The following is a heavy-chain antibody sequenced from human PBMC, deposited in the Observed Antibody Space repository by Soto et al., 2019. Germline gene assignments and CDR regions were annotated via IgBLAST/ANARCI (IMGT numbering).Heavy chain of an antibody. J-gene: IGHJ6*02. CDR2: ISYDGSNK. D-gene: IGHD3-10*01. CDR3: AKDLGMVRDYYYGMDV. V-gene: IGHV3-30*18. Sequence: PGGSLRLSCAASGFTFSSDGMHWVRQAPGEGLEWVAVISYDGSNKYYADSVKGRFTISRDNSKNTLYLQMNSLRAEDTAVYYCAKDLGMVRDYYYGMDVWGQGTTVTVSS. CDR1: GFTFSSDG.